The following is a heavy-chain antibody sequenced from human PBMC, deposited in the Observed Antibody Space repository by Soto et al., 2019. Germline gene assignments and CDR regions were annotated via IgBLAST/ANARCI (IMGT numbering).Heavy chain of an antibody. J-gene: IGHJ4*02. Sequence: ESGGGVVQPGKSLRLSCAASGFTFSTYGIHWVRQAPGKGLEWVALISYDGGSKYYGDSVKGRFIISRDNSHNTVSLQMNSLRADDTAMYFCAKEQLAMTVVVADYFDSWGQGTLVTVSS. CDR2: ISYDGGSK. D-gene: IGHD3-22*01. CDR1: GFTFSTYG. V-gene: IGHV3-30*18. CDR3: AKEQLAMTVVVADYFDS.